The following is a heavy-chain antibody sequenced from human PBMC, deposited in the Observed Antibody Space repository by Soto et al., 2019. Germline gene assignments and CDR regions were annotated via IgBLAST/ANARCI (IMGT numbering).Heavy chain of an antibody. CDR1: GFTFSSCA. Sequence: PXGSLRVSWAASGFTFSSCAMHWVRQAPGKGLEWVAVISYDGSNKYYADSVKGRFTISRDNSKNTLYLQINSLRAQDTAVYYCATGTTVVTVALDDWGQGTLVTASS. CDR2: ISYDGSNK. V-gene: IGHV3-30-3*01. CDR3: ATGTTVVTVALDD. D-gene: IGHD4-17*01. J-gene: IGHJ4*02.